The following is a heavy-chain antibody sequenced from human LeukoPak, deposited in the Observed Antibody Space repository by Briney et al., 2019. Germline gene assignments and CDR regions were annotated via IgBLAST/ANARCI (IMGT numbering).Heavy chain of an antibody. CDR1: GGTFSSYA. V-gene: IGHV1-69*13. CDR3: AKGSLFGSSGYYYHFLYQEG. J-gene: IGHJ6*03. CDR2: IIPIFGTA. D-gene: IGHD6-6*01. Sequence: GASVKVSCKASGGTFSSYAISWVRQAPGQGLEWMGGIIPIFGTANYAQKFQGRVTITADDSTSTAYMELSSLISEDTAVYYCAKGSLFGSSGYYYHFLYQEGRGKRTTVTVPS.